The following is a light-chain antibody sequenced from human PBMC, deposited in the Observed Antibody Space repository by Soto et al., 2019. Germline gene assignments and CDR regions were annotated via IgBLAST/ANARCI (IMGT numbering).Light chain of an antibody. CDR2: ADT. Sequence: QSVLTQPPSVSGAPGQRITISCTGSSSNIWAGYDVHWYRQLPGTAPKLLIFADTKRPSGVPDRFSGSKSGTSASLAITGLQAEDESDYSCQSYDSSLSGLYVFGTGTKLTVL. V-gene: IGLV1-40*01. J-gene: IGLJ1*01. CDR1: SSNIWAGYD. CDR3: QSYDSSLSGLYV.